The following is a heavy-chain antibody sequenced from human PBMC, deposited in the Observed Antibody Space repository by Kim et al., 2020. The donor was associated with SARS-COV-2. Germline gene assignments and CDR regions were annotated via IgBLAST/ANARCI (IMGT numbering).Heavy chain of an antibody. CDR1: GFTFSSYW. D-gene: IGHD3-3*01. CDR2: INPSDSFV. Sequence: GESLKISCQGSGFTFSSYWIIWVRQVPGRGLEWMARINPSDSFVTYNPSLQGHVTVSVDKSISTSYLQWNSLRASDTATYFCARRGKDFWSGYHMGFDPW. V-gene: IGHV5-10-1*01. J-gene: IGHJ5*02. CDR3: ARRGKDFWSGYHMGFDP.